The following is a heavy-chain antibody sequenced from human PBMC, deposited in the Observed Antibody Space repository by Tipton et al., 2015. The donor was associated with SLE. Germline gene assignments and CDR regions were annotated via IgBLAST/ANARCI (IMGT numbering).Heavy chain of an antibody. J-gene: IGHJ6*02. CDR1: GFTVSSNY. CDR2: IYSGGST. D-gene: IGHD4-17*01. V-gene: IGHV3-53*05. Sequence: SLRLSCAASGFTVSSNYMSWVRQAPGKGLEWVSVIYSGGSTYYADSVKGRFTISRDNSKNTLYLQMNSLRAEDTAVYYCARDGGYGDYDGPGAYYGMDVWGQGTTVTVSS. CDR3: ARDGGYGDYDGPGAYYGMDV.